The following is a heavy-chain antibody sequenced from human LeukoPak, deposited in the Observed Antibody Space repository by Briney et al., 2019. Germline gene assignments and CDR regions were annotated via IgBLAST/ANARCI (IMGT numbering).Heavy chain of an antibody. Sequence: PSETLSLTCAVYGGSFSGYYWSWIRQSPGKGLEWIGYISYSGSTKYNPSLKSRVTISVDTSKNQFSLQLSSVTAADTAVYYCARGITGTPGYFYYGMDVWGQGTTVTVSS. J-gene: IGHJ6*02. D-gene: IGHD1-7*01. CDR1: GGSFSGYY. CDR3: ARGITGTPGYFYYGMDV. CDR2: ISYSGST. V-gene: IGHV4-59*01.